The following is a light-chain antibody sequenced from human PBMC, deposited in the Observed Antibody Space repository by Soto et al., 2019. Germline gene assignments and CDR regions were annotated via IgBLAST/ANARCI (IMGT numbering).Light chain of an antibody. J-gene: IGLJ2*01. CDR3: SSYTSSSTLA. CDR2: EVS. Sequence: QSALTQPASVSGSPGQSITISCTGTSSDVGGYNYVSWYQQHPGKAPKFMIYEVSNRPSGVSNRFSGSKSGNTASLTISGLQAEDEADYYCSSYTSSSTLAFGGGTKLTVL. CDR1: SSDVGGYNY. V-gene: IGLV2-14*01.